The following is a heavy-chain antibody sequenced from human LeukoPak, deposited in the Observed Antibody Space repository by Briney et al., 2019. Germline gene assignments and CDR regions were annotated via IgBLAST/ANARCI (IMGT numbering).Heavy chain of an antibody. CDR2: IIPILGIA. V-gene: IGHV1-69*04. D-gene: IGHD3-22*01. J-gene: IGHJ4*02. CDR1: GGTFGSYA. Sequence: SVKVSCKASGGTFGSYAISWVRQAPGQGLEWMGRIIPILGIANYAQKFQGRVTITADKSTSTAYMELSSLRSEDTAVYYCAPYYYDSSGYYPIDYWGQGTLVTVSS. CDR3: APYYYDSSGYYPIDY.